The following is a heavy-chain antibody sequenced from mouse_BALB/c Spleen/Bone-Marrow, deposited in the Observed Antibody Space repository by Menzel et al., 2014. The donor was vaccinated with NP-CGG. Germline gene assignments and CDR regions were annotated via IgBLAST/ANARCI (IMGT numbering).Heavy chain of an antibody. CDR2: IRNKANGYTT. Sequence: EVHLVESGGGLVQPGGSLRLSCATSGFTFTDYYMSWVRQPPGKALEWLGFIRNKANGYTTDYSVSVKGRFTISRDNSQSILYLQKNTLRAEDNATYYCAGDENFGICWYFDVWGAGTTVTVSS. CDR1: GFTFTDYY. J-gene: IGHJ1*01. CDR3: AGDENFGICWYFDV. D-gene: IGHD1-1*01. V-gene: IGHV7-3*02.